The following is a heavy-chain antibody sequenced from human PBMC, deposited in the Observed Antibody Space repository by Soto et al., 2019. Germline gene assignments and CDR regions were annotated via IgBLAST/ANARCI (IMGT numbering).Heavy chain of an antibody. CDR3: ARRIAAAAIENWSDP. J-gene: IGHJ5*02. V-gene: IGHV4-4*02. Sequence: PSETLSLTCAVSSGSISSSNWWSWVRQPPGKGLEWIGEIYHSGSTNYNPSLKSRVTISVDKSKNQFSLKLSSVTAADTAVYYCARRIAAAAIENWSDPWGQGTLVTVSS. CDR2: IYHSGST. CDR1: SGSISSSNW. D-gene: IGHD6-13*01.